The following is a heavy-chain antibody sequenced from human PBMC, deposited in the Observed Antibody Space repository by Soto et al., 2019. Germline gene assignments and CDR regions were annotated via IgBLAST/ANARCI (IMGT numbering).Heavy chain of an antibody. CDR3: ARATDYRENYYYYYGLDV. CDR2: MSYDGSTK. V-gene: IGHV3-30-3*01. Sequence: QVQLVESGGGVIQPGRSLRLSCAASGFTFSSYTMHWVRQAPGQGLEWVAVMSYDGSTKYYADSVKGRFTISRDNSKNTLYLQVNSLRAEDTAVYYCARATDYRENYYYYYGLDVWGQGTTVTVSS. CDR1: GFTFSSYT. D-gene: IGHD4-4*01. J-gene: IGHJ6*01.